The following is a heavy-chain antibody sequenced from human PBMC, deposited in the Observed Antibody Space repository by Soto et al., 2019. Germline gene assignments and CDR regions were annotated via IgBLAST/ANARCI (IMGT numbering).Heavy chain of an antibody. CDR1: GYTFTSYD. CDR3: ARGQYCSSTSCIGADAFDI. V-gene: IGHV1-8*01. CDR2: MNPNSGNT. Sequence: ASVKVSCKASGYTFTSYDINLLLQATVQVLEWMGCMNPNSGNTGYAQKFQGRVTMTRNTSISTAYMELSSLRSEDTAVYYCARGQYCSSTSCIGADAFDIWGQGTMVTVSS. D-gene: IGHD2-2*01. J-gene: IGHJ3*02.